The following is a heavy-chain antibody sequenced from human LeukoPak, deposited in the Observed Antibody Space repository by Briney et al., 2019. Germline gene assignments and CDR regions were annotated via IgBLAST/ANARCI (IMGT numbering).Heavy chain of an antibody. CDR3: ARDSGMGGYFDY. D-gene: IGHD1-26*01. J-gene: IGHJ4*02. CDR2: IYYSGST. Sequence: SETLSLTCAVSGGSISSGGYYWSWIRQHPGKGLEWIGYIYYSGSTYYNPSLKSRVTISVDTSKNQFSLKLSSVTAADTAVYYCARDSGMGGYFDYWGQGTLVTVSS. V-gene: IGHV4-31*11. CDR1: GGSISSGGYY.